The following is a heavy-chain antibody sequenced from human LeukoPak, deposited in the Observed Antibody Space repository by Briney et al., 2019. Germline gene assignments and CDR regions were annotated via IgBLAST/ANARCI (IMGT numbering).Heavy chain of an antibody. Sequence: PGGSLRLSCAASGFTFSSYEMNWVRQAPGKGLEWVSYISSSGSTIYYADSVKGRFTISRDNAKNSLYLQMNSLRAEDTAVYYCATFRSGYYNWGQGTLVTVSS. CDR3: ATFRSGYYN. J-gene: IGHJ4*02. V-gene: IGHV3-48*03. D-gene: IGHD3-22*01. CDR2: ISSSGSTI. CDR1: GFTFSSYE.